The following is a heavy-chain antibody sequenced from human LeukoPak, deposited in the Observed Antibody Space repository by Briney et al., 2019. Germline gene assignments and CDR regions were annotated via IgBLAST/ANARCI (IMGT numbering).Heavy chain of an antibody. CDR1: GYTLTELS. CDR2: FDPEDGET. CDR3: ASEGYYYGSRYNWFDP. J-gene: IGHJ5*02. Sequence: ASVKVSCKVSGYTLTELSMHWVRQAPGKGLEWMGAFDPEDGETIYAQKFQGRVTMTEDTSIDTAYMELSSLRSEDTAVYYCASEGYYYGSRYNWFDPWGQGTLVTVSS. V-gene: IGHV1-24*01. D-gene: IGHD3-10*01.